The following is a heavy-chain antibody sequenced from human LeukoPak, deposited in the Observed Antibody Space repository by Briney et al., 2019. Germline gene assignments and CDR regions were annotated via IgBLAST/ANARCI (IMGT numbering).Heavy chain of an antibody. CDR3: ARVDWELLEGDYMDV. CDR1: GYTFTGYY. J-gene: IGHJ6*03. CDR2: INPNSGGT. Sequence: ASVKVSCKASGYTFTGYYMHWVRQAPGQGLEWMGWINPNSGGTNYAQKSQGRVTMTRDTSISTAYMELSRLRSDDTAVYYCARVDWELLEGDYMDVWGKGTTVTVSS. D-gene: IGHD1-26*01. V-gene: IGHV1-2*02.